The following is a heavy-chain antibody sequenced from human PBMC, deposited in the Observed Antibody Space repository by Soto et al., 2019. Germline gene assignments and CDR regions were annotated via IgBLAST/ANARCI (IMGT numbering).Heavy chain of an antibody. J-gene: IGHJ6*02. V-gene: IGHV1-46*01. CDR3: ARVPVEMGTIGFYYYYGMDV. Sequence: ASVKVSCKASGYTFTSYYMHWVRQAPGQGLEWMGIINPSGGSTSYAQKFQGRVTMTRDTSKNQFSLKLSSVTAADTAVYYCARVPVEMGTIGFYYYYGMDVWGQGTTVTVSS. CDR1: GYTFTSYY. CDR2: INPSGGST.